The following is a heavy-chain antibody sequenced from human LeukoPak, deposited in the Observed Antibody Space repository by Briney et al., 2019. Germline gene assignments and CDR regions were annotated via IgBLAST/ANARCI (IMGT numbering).Heavy chain of an antibody. CDR2: INNSGST. J-gene: IGHJ4*02. Sequence: PSETLSLTCAVYGGSFSGYYWSWIRQPPGKGLEWIGEINNSGSTNYNPSLKSRVTISVDTSKNQFSLKLSSVTAADTAVYYCARGRLRYFDWLLPQHGLDYWGQGTLVTVSS. D-gene: IGHD3-9*01. CDR3: ARGRLRYFDWLLPQHGLDY. V-gene: IGHV4-34*01. CDR1: GGSFSGYY.